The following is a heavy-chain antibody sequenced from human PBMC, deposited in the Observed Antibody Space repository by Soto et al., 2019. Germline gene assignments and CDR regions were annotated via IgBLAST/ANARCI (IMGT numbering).Heavy chain of an antibody. CDR2: ISSSSSYI. D-gene: IGHD1-1*01. CDR1: GFTFSSYS. CDR3: ARDGGTGTGYAERLYYYYYYMDV. Sequence: GGSLRLSCAASGFTFSSYSMNWVRQAPGKGLEWVSSISSSSSYIYYADSVKGRFTISRDNAKNSLYLQMNSLRAEDTAVYYCARDGGTGTGYAERLYYYYYYMDVWGKGTTVTVSS. J-gene: IGHJ6*03. V-gene: IGHV3-21*01.